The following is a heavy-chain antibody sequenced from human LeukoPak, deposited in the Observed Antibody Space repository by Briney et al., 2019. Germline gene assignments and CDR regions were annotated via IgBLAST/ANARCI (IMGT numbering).Heavy chain of an antibody. CDR2: IYYSGST. CDR3: ARVGYYDSSGYYFDY. J-gene: IGHJ4*02. CDR1: GGSISSYY. Sequence: PSETLSLTCTVSGGSISSYYWSWIRQPPGKGLEWIGYIYYSGSTNYNPSLKSRVTISVDTSKNQFSLKLSSVTAADTAVYYCARVGYYDSSGYYFDYWGQGTLVTASS. V-gene: IGHV4-59*01. D-gene: IGHD3-22*01.